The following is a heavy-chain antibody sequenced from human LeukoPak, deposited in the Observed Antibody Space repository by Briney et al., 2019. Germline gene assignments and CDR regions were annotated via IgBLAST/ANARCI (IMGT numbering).Heavy chain of an antibody. Sequence: GGSLRLSCAASGFTFSNYAMHWAHQAPGKGLEWVAVISYDGNNKYYTDSVKGRFTISRDNAKNSLYLQMNSLRAEDTAVYYCARGGSAWELPIDYWGQGTLFTVSS. V-gene: IGHV3-30*04. CDR2: ISYDGNNK. CDR1: GFTFSNYA. CDR3: ARGGSAWELPIDY. D-gene: IGHD1-26*01. J-gene: IGHJ4*02.